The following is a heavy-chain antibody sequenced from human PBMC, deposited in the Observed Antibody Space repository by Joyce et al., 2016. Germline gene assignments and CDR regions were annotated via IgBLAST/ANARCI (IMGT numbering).Heavy chain of an antibody. CDR1: GASIRSSY. J-gene: IGHJ2*01. V-gene: IGHV4-59*01. D-gene: IGHD6-13*01. CDR3: ARARGGSSDWQRGTFWDYDL. CDR2: ISYTGNS. Sequence: QVQLQESGPGLVKPSETLSLTCTVSGASIRSSYWSWIRQPPGKGLEWIAYISYTGNSNYSPSLKGRVTISVDTSQTQFSLNLTSVTAADTAVYYCARARGGSSDWQRGTFWDYDLWGRGTLVSVSS.